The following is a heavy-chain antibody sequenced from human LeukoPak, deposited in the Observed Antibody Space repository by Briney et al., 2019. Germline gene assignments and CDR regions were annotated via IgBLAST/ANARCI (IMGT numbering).Heavy chain of an antibody. Sequence: GASVKVSCKASGYTFTSYGISWVRQAPGQGLEWMGGIIPIFGTANYAQKFQGRVTITADESTSTVYMELSSLRSEDTAVYYCEAGSSCWPWGQGTLVTVSS. CDR3: EAGSSCWP. CDR1: GYTFTSYG. D-gene: IGHD6-19*01. J-gene: IGHJ5*02. V-gene: IGHV1-69*13. CDR2: IIPIFGTA.